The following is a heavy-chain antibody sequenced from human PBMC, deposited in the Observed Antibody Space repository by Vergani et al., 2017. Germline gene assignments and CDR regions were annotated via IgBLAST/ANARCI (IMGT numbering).Heavy chain of an antibody. Sequence: EVQLVTSGGGLVQPGGSLRLSCAASGFVFDEYALHWVRQSPGKGLEWVSGISWNRGKIAYADSVKGRFTISRDTAKKSLYLQMNSLRAEDTAVYYCAKDQWVVQVGTDNWFDPWGQGTLVTVSS. CDR3: AKDQWVVQVGTDNWFDP. D-gene: IGHD2-2*01. CDR1: GFVFDEYA. J-gene: IGHJ5*02. V-gene: IGHV3-9*01. CDR2: ISWNRGKI.